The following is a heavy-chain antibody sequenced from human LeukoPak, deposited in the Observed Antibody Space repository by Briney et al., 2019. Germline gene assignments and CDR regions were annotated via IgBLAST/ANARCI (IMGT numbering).Heavy chain of an antibody. V-gene: IGHV4-61*02. CDR1: GGSISSGSYY. Sequence: SETLSLTCTVSGGSISSGSYYWSWIRQPAGKGLEWIGRIYTSGSTNYNPSLKSRVTISVDTSKNQFSLKLSSVTAADTAVYYCARGSYYSGCIDYWGQGTLVTVSS. CDR2: IYTSGST. CDR3: ARGSYYSGCIDY. D-gene: IGHD1-26*01. J-gene: IGHJ4*02.